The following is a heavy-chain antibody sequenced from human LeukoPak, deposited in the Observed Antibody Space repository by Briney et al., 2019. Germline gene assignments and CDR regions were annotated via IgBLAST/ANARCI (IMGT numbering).Heavy chain of an antibody. D-gene: IGHD3-9*01. CDR2: ISSSGSTI. CDR3: ARGLLRYFDWLTALDAFDI. J-gene: IGHJ3*02. Sequence: GGSLRLSCEASGFTFSSYEMNWVRQAPGKGLEWVSYISSSGSTIYYADSVKGRFTISRDNAKNSLYLQMNSLRAEDTAVYYCARGLLRYFDWLTALDAFDIWGQGTVVTVSS. CDR1: GFTFSSYE. V-gene: IGHV3-48*03.